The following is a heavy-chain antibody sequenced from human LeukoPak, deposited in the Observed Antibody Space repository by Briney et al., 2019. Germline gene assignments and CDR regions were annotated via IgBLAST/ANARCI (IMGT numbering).Heavy chain of an antibody. Sequence: GGSLRLSCAASGFAFSSYAMSWVRQAPGKGLEWVSAISGSGGSTYYADSVKGRFTISRDNSKNTLYLQMNSLRAEDTAVYYLAKSRTKNGFAPGGQGPLVTVSS. CDR1: GFAFSSYA. V-gene: IGHV3-23*01. CDR3: AKSRTKNGFAP. J-gene: IGHJ5*02. D-gene: IGHD4-17*01. CDR2: ISGSGGST.